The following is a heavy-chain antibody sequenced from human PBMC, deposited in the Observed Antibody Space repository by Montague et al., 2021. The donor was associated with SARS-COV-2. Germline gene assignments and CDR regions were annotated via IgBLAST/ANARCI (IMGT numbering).Heavy chain of an antibody. CDR2: VHYTGTT. J-gene: IGHJ3*02. D-gene: IGHD1-1*01. Sequence: SETLSLTCTVSGGSITVSRYDWGWIRQPPGKGLEWIGSVHYTGTTSYNASLKSRLTISVDTSENQFSLKMTSVTASDTAVYDCARHRANAGSFDIWGQGTMVTVSS. V-gene: IGHV4-39*01. CDR1: GGSITVSRYD. CDR3: ARHRANAGSFDI.